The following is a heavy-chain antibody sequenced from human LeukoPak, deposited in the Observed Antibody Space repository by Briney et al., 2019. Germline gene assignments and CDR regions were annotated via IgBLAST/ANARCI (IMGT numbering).Heavy chain of an antibody. CDR1: GFTFSSYA. CDR3: ARNGQYNSFDL. D-gene: IGHD6-19*01. J-gene: IGHJ5*02. Sequence: GGSLRLSCAASGFTFSSYAMSWVRQAPGKGLEWVSAISGSGGSTSYADSVKGRFTISRDNSKNTLYLQMNSLRAEDTAVYYCARNGQYNSFDLWGQGTLVTVSS. CDR2: ISGSGGST. V-gene: IGHV3-23*01.